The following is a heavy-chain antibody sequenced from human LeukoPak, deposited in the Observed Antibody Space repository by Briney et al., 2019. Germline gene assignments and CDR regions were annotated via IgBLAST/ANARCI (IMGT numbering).Heavy chain of an antibody. J-gene: IGHJ4*02. CDR3: ASGGISGWYY. CDR1: GFTFSNYE. V-gene: IGHV3-48*03. Sequence: GGSLRLSCAASGFTFSNYEMNWVRQAPGKGLGWISYISGSGSPIYYAESMKGRFTISRDNAKNSLYLQMNSLRVEDTAVYFCASGGISGWYYWGQGTLVTVSS. D-gene: IGHD6-19*01. CDR2: ISGSGSPI.